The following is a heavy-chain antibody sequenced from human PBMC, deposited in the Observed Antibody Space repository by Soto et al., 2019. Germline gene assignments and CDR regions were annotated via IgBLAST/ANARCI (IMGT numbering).Heavy chain of an antibody. CDR3: PHSLGTIAASVSDAFHI. J-gene: IGHJ3*02. CDR1: GFSLSTSGVG. V-gene: IGHV2-5*02. CDR2: IYWDHDK. D-gene: IGHD6-13*01. Sequence: QITLKESGPTLVKPTQTLTLTCTFSGFSLSTSGVGVGWIRQPPGKALEWLALIYWDHDKRYSPSLKSRLTIPNHPSKNHLVLTMTNIDPVDTATYYCPHSLGTIAASVSDAFHIWGQGTMVTLSS.